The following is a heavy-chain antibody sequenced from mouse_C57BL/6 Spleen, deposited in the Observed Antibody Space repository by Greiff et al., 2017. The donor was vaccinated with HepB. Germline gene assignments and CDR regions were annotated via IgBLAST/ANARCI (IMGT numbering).Heavy chain of an antibody. CDR1: GYTFTSYG. CDR2: IYPRSGNT. Sequence: VQLQQSGAELARPGASVKLSCKASGYTFTSYGISWVKQRTGQGLEWIGEIYPRSGNTYYNEKFKGKATLTADKSSSTAYMELRSLTSEDSAVYFCAGYYYGSSGYFDVWGTGTTVTVSS. J-gene: IGHJ1*03. V-gene: IGHV1-81*01. CDR3: AGYYYGSSGYFDV. D-gene: IGHD1-1*01.